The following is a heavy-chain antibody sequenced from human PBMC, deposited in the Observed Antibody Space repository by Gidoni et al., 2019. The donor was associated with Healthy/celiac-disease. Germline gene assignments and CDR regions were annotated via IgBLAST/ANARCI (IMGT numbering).Heavy chain of an antibody. V-gene: IGHV4-34*01. CDR1: GGSFSGYY. J-gene: IGHJ1*01. D-gene: IGHD1-26*01. CDR3: ARVWSSWSYRYFQH. Sequence: QVQLQQWGAGLLTPSETLSLTCAVYGGSFSGYYWSWIRQPPGKGLEWIGELNHSGSTNYNPSLKSRVTISVDTSKNQFSLKLSSVTAADTAVYYCARVWSSWSYRYFQHWGQGTLVTVSS. CDR2: LNHSGST.